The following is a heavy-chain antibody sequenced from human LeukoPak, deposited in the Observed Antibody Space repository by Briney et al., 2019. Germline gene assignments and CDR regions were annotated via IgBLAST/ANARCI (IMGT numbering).Heavy chain of an antibody. V-gene: IGHV4-39*02. D-gene: IGHD5-18*01. Sequence: SETLPLTCTVSGGSISSSSYYWGWIRQPPGKGLEWIGSIYYSGSTYYNPSLKSRVTISVDTSKNQFSLKLSSVTAADTAVYYCARDRLDTAMLLDYWGQGTLVTVSS. CDR1: GGSISSSSYY. CDR2: IYYSGST. CDR3: ARDRLDTAMLLDY. J-gene: IGHJ4*02.